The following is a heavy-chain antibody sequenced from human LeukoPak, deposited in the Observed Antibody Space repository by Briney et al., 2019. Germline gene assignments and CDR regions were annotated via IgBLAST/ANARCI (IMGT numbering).Heavy chain of an antibody. V-gene: IGHV3-48*04. CDR2: ISSSSSTI. CDR1: GFTFSSYS. D-gene: IGHD3-22*01. J-gene: IGHJ4*02. Sequence: PGGSLRLSCAASGFTFSSYSMNWVRQAPGKGLEWVSYISSSSSTIYYADSVKGRFTISRDNAKNSLYLQMNSLRAEDTAVYYCARVRYYDSSGLYYFDYWGQGTLVTVSS. CDR3: ARVRYYDSSGLYYFDY.